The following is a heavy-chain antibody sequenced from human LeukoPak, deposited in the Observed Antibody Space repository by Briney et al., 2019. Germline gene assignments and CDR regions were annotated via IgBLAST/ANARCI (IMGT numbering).Heavy chain of an antibody. D-gene: IGHD3-22*01. Sequence: SETLSLTCTVSGGSISSGDYYWSWIRQPPGKGLEWIGYIYYSGSTYYNPSLKSRVTISVDTSENQFSLKLSSVTAADTAVYYCARVRRDYDSSGYFRYWYFDLWGRGTLVTVSS. J-gene: IGHJ2*01. CDR2: IYYSGST. CDR1: GGSISSGDYY. V-gene: IGHV4-30-4*01. CDR3: ARVRRDYDSSGYFRYWYFDL.